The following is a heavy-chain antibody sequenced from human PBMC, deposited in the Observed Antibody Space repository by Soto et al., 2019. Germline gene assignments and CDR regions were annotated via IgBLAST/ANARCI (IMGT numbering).Heavy chain of an antibody. CDR2: ISSTSSNI. CDR1: GFSFSTYA. Sequence: QSGGSLRLSCAASGFSFSTYAMNWVRQAPGKGLEWIAYISSTSSNIIYADAVKGRFIISRDDAKNSLYLQMNSLRDEDTSVYYCARGKIAMPGTQYHGMDVWGQGTTVTVSS. D-gene: IGHD6-19*01. V-gene: IGHV3-48*02. J-gene: IGHJ6*02. CDR3: ARGKIAMPGTQYHGMDV.